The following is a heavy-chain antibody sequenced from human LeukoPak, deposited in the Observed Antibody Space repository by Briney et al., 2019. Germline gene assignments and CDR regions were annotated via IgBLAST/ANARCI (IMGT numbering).Heavy chain of an antibody. D-gene: IGHD6-13*01. Sequence: SVKVSCKASGVTFNSYAISWVRQAPGQGLKWIGRVIPIFGTANYAQKFQGRVTITTHKSTSTAYSELSSVRPEDTAVYHGSQDKFIGSSSWYAPCDNCGQGTLVTVSS. CDR3: SQDKFIGSSSWYAPCDN. V-gene: IGHV1-69*05. CDR2: VIPIFGTA. J-gene: IGHJ4*02. CDR1: GVTFNSYA.